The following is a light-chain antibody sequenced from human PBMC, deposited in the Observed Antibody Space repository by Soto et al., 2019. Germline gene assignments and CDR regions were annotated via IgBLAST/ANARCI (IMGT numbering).Light chain of an antibody. CDR1: NGAVTSGHY. CDR2: DTS. J-gene: IGLJ3*02. CDR3: LLSYSTARWV. Sequence: QAVVTQEPSLTVSPGGTVTLTCGSSNGAVTSGHYPYWFQQKPGQAPRTLIYDTSNKHSWTPARFSGSLLGGKAALTLSGAQPEDEAEYYCLLSYSTARWVFGGGTKLTVL. V-gene: IGLV7-46*01.